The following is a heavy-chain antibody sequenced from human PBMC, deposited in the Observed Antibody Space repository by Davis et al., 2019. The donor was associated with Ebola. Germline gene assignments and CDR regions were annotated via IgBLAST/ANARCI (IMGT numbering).Heavy chain of an antibody. CDR3: AREGFDI. V-gene: IGHV4-61*08. Sequence: GSLRLSCAVSGGSISSGVYSWSWIRQPPGKGLEWIGHIYYSGSTTYNPSLESRVTISVDTSGNQFSLKLTSVTAADTAVYYCAREGFDIWGQGTMVTVSS. CDR1: GGSISSGVYS. J-gene: IGHJ3*02. CDR2: IYYSGST.